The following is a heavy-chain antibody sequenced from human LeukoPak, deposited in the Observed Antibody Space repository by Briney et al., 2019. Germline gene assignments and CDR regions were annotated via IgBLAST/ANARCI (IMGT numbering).Heavy chain of an antibody. Sequence: SETLSLTCTVSGVSIGSHYWSWVRQSPGKGLEWIGCVYNSGTTVYNPSLTGRVTISVDTSKNQYSLNLRSVTAADAAVYYCARDAYWGQGILVTVSS. CDR2: VYNSGTT. CDR3: ARDAY. J-gene: IGHJ4*02. V-gene: IGHV4-59*11. CDR1: GVSIGSHY.